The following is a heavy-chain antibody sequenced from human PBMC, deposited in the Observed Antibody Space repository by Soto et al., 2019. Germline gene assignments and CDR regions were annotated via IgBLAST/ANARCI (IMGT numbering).Heavy chain of an antibody. D-gene: IGHD2-2*01. J-gene: IGHJ4*02. CDR3: ARGYCISSSCFLEY. V-gene: IGHV3-9*01. CDR1: GFTFDNHA. CDR2: LNWNSGDI. Sequence: EVQLVESGGGLVQPGRSLRLSCAASGFTFDNHAMHWVRQAPGKGLEWVSCLNWNSGDIGYADSVKGRFTISRDNAKNSQYLQMNILRPEDTAMYYCARGYCISSSCFLEYWGQGTLVTVSS.